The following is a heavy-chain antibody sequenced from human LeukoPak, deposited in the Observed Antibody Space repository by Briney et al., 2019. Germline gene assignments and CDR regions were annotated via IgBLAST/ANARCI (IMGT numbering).Heavy chain of an antibody. Sequence: PSETLSLTCAVYGGSFSGYYWSWICQPPGKGLESIGEINHSGSTNYNPSLKSRVTISVDTSKNQFSLKLSSVTAADTAVYYCARRQRITMIVVVKAFDYWGQGTLVTVSS. CDR1: GGSFSGYY. CDR2: INHSGST. D-gene: IGHD3-22*01. J-gene: IGHJ4*02. CDR3: ARRQRITMIVVVKAFDY. V-gene: IGHV4-34*01.